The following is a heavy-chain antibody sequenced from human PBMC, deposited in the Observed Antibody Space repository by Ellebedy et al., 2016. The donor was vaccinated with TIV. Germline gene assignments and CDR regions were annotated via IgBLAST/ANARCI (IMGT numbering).Heavy chain of an antibody. V-gene: IGHV1-69*13. D-gene: IGHD2-15*01. CDR2: IIPIFGTA. J-gene: IGHJ6*02. Sequence: AASVKVSCKASGYTFTGYYMHWVRQAPGQGLEWMGGIIPIFGTANYAQKFQGRVTITADESKSTAYMELSSLKSEDTAVYYCARGSGHKNYYYGMDVWGQGTTVTVSS. CDR3: ARGSGHKNYYYGMDV. CDR1: GYTFTGYY.